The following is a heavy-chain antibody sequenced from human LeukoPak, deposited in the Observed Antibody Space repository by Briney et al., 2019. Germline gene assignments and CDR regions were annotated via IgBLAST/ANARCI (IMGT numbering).Heavy chain of an antibody. CDR2: IYHSGST. D-gene: IGHD6-19*01. CDR1: GNPIGSSYY. Sequence: PSETLSLTCAVSGNPIGSSYYWGWIRQPPGKGLEWIASIYHSGSTYYNPSLKSRVTISMDTSKNEFSLRLSSVTAADTAVYYCARHEQWLVPVDYWGQGTLVTVSS. V-gene: IGHV4-38-2*01. J-gene: IGHJ4*02. CDR3: ARHEQWLVPVDY.